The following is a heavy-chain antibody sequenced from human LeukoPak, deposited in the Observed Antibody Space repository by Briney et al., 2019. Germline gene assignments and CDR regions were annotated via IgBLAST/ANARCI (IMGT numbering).Heavy chain of an antibody. CDR3: TKDSYYDPGGFYYIHYFDS. D-gene: IGHD3-22*01. Sequence: ASVKVSCKVSGYTLTELSMHWVRQAPGKGLEWMGGFDPEDGETIYAQKFQGRVTMTEDTSTDTAYMELSSLRSEDTAVYYCTKDSYYDPGGFYYIHYFDSWGQGTLVTASS. CDR2: FDPEDGET. CDR1: GYTLTELS. V-gene: IGHV1-24*01. J-gene: IGHJ4*02.